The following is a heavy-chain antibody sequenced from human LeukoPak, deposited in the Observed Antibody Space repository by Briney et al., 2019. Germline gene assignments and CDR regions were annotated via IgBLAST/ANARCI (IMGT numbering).Heavy chain of an antibody. CDR1: GFTFSSYG. CDR2: IRYDGSNK. Sequence: GGSLRLSCAASGFTFSSYGMHWVRQAPGKGLEWVAFIRYDGSNKYYADSVKGRFTISRDNSKNTLYLQMNSLRAEDTAVYYCARDHYYDSSGYLPPFGYWGQGTLVTVSS. J-gene: IGHJ4*02. D-gene: IGHD3-22*01. V-gene: IGHV3-30*02. CDR3: ARDHYYDSSGYLPPFGY.